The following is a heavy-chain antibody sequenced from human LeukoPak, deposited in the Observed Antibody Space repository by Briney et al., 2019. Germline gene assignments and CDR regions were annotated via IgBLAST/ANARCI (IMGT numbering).Heavy chain of an antibody. J-gene: IGHJ4*02. CDR2: ISGSGGST. V-gene: IGHV3-23*01. Sequence: GGSLRLSCAASGFTFSNYAMSWVRQAPGKGLEWVSAISGSGGSTYYADSVKGRFTISRDNSKNTLYLHMNSLRAEDTAVYYCAKDFIAAAGIPDYWGQGTLVTVSS. D-gene: IGHD6-13*01. CDR1: GFTFSNYA. CDR3: AKDFIAAAGIPDY.